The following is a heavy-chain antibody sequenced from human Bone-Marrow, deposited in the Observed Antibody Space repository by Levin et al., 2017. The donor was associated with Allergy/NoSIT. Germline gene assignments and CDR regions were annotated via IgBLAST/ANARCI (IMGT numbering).Heavy chain of an antibody. Sequence: GGSLRLSCKASGYTFANSDISWVRQAAGQGLEWLGWMKSNSHDSAYAQKFQGRVTMTTDTSITTAYMELSSLKSDDTAVYYCARGVTTLVRGIPVHYFDSWGQGTLVTVSS. CDR1: GYTFANSD. CDR2: MKSNSHDS. D-gene: IGHD3-10*01. J-gene: IGHJ4*02. CDR3: ARGVTTLVRGIPVHYFDS. V-gene: IGHV1-8*01.